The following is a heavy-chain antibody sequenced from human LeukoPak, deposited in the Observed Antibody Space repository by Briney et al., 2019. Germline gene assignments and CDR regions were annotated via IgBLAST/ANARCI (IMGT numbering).Heavy chain of an antibody. J-gene: IGHJ4*02. CDR3: MAYCSSTSCYSYDY. CDR1: GFTFSSYG. Sequence: GGSLRLSCAASGFTFSSYGMHWVRQAPGKGLEWVAFIRYDGSNKYCADSVKGRFTISRDNSKNTLYLQMNSLRAEDTAVYYCMAYCSSTSCYSYDYWGQGTLVTVSS. CDR2: IRYDGSNK. D-gene: IGHD2-2*01. V-gene: IGHV3-30*02.